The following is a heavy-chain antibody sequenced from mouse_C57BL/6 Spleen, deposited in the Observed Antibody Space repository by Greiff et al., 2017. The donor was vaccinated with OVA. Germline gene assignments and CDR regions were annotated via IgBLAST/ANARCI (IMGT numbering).Heavy chain of an antibody. CDR3: ARPAVVATRYAMDY. Sequence: LVESDAELVKPGASVKISCKVSGYTFTDHTIHWMKQRPEQGLEWIGYIYPRDGSTKYNEKFKGKATLTADKSSSTAYMQLNSLTSEDSAVYFCARPAVVATRYAMDYWGQGTSVTVSS. D-gene: IGHD1-1*01. V-gene: IGHV1-78*01. CDR2: IYPRDGST. CDR1: GYTFTDHT. J-gene: IGHJ4*01.